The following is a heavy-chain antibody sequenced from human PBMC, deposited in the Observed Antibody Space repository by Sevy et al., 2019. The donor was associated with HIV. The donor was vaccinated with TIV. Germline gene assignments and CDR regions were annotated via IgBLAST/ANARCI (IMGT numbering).Heavy chain of an antibody. CDR3: ATVGLRYYSGASSYQGDWFDP. Sequence: ASVKVSCKVSGYTLTKLSIHWVRQAPGKGLEWMGDFDPQHGETIYAERFQGRLTMTVDTSTDTAYMELSSLTSEDTAVYYCATVGLRYYSGASSYQGDWFDPWGQRTLVTVSS. J-gene: IGHJ5*02. V-gene: IGHV1-24*01. CDR2: FDPQHGET. CDR1: GYTLTKLS. D-gene: IGHD2-15*01.